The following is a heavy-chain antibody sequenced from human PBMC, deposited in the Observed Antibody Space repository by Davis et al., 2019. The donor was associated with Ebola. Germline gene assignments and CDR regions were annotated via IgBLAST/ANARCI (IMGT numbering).Heavy chain of an antibody. CDR1: GASISTYY. Sequence: SETLSLTCTVSGASISTYYWSWIRQPAGKGLEWIGRVYKSGSTKYNSSLKSRVTMSVDTSRNQLSLNLKSVTAADTAVYYCARDFSHWYGGSRYDSWGQGTLVTVSS. V-gene: IGHV4-4*07. D-gene: IGHD6-13*01. CDR3: ARDFSHWYGGSRYDS. J-gene: IGHJ5*01. CDR2: VYKSGST.